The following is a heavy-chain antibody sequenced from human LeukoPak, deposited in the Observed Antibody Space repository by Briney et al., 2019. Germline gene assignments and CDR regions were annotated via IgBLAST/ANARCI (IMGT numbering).Heavy chain of an antibody. CDR1: GFTFSSYG. D-gene: IGHD6-19*01. CDR2: IRYDGSNK. CDR3: AKDRLQWLAPKYYFDY. J-gene: IGHJ4*02. Sequence: PGGSLRLSCAASGFTFSSYGMHWVRQAPGKGLEWVAFIRYDGSNKYYADSVKGRFTISRDNSKNTLYLQMNSLRAEDTAVYYCAKDRLQWLAPKYYFDYWGQGTLVTVSS. V-gene: IGHV3-30*02.